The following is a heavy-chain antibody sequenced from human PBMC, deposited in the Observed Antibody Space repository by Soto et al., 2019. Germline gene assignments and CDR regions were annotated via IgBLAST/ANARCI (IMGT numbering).Heavy chain of an antibody. CDR2: INSDGSST. J-gene: IGHJ5*02. V-gene: IGHV3-74*01. D-gene: IGHD2-8*01. Sequence: EVQLVESGGGLVQPGGSLRLSCAASGFTFSSYWMHWVRQAPGKGLVWVSRINSDGSSTSYADSVKGRFTISRDNAKNTRYLQMNILRAEDTAVYYCARNGLYPAQGWFDPWGQGTLVTVSS. CDR3: ARNGLYPAQGWFDP. CDR1: GFTFSSYW.